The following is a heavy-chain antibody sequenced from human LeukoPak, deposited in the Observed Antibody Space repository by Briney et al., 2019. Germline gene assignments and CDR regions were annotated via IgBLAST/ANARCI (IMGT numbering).Heavy chain of an antibody. J-gene: IGHJ4*02. CDR1: GFTVNSHY. D-gene: IGHD3-16*02. CDR2: IQTGGRT. Sequence: GGSLRLSCAVSGFTVNSHYLSWVRQAPGKGLEWVSVIQTGGRTYYSDSVSDRFTISRDISKNTLYPQMSNLRAEDTAVYCCANGLGYTDLDFWGQGTLVTVSS. CDR3: ANGLGYTDLDF. V-gene: IGHV3-66*01.